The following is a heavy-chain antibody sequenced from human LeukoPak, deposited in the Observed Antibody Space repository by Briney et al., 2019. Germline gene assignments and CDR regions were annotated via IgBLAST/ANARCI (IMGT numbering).Heavy chain of an antibody. CDR1: GFTFNRYG. D-gene: IGHD3-10*01. V-gene: IGHV3-30*18. CDR2: ISGDGNKK. Sequence: GGSLRLSCEVSGFTFNRYGMHWVRQAPGKGLEWVAVISGDGNKKYYADSVKGRFTISRDNSKNTLYLQMNSLRAEDTAVYYCAKSRASKSPTRGVFDYWGQGTLVTVSS. CDR3: AKSRASKSPTRGVFDY. J-gene: IGHJ4*02.